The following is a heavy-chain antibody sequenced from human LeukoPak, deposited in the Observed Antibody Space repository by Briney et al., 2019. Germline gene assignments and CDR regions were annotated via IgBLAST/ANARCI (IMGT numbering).Heavy chain of an antibody. CDR1: GGSISSYY. V-gene: IGHV4-59*08. CDR2: IFDSGST. CDR3: ARANSGLDY. Sequence: SETLSLTCTVSGGSISSYYWSWVRQPPGKGLEWIGYIFDSGSTNYNPSLKSRVTISLDTSKNQFSLKLNSVTAADTAVYYCARANSGLDYWGQGTLVTVSS. J-gene: IGHJ4*02. D-gene: IGHD1-26*01.